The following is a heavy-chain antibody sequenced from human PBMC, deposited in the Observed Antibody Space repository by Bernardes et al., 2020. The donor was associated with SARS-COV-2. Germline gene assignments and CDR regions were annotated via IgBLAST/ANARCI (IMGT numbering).Heavy chain of an antibody. Sequence: GGSLRLSCAASGFTFSSYNMNWVRQTPGQGLEWVSHISSSSSTIYYADSVKGRFTISRDNAKNSLYLQMNSLRAEDTAVYYCARDGLSSGHFDYWGQGTLVTVSS. J-gene: IGHJ4*02. CDR1: GFTFSSYN. CDR3: ARDGLSSGHFDY. V-gene: IGHV3-48*04. D-gene: IGHD6-19*01. CDR2: ISSSSSTI.